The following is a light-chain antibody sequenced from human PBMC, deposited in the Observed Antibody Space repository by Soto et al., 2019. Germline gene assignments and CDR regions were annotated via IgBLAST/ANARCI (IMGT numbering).Light chain of an antibody. V-gene: IGLV3-21*01. CDR1: NIGSKS. J-gene: IGLJ2*01. CDR3: HVWDSDSDHPV. CDR2: YEI. Sequence: SYELTQPSSVSVAPGKTAKIACGGDNIGSKSVHWYQQMPGQAPVLVIYYEIDRPSGIPERFSGSNSGNTATLTISRVEAGDEADYYCHVWDSDSDHPVFVGGTKLTVL.